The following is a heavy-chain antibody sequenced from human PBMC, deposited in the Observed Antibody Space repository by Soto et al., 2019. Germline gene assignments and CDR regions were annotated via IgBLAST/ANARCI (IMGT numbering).Heavy chain of an antibody. Sequence: QVQLQESGPGLVKPSETLSLTCSVSGGSITSYYWSWIRQPPGKGLEWIGYTHHSGSTNYNPSLKSRATLILDTAKNHLSLRLSSVTAADTAVYYCARWAPAGTSYYYYYGMDVWGRGTTVIVSS. D-gene: IGHD6-13*01. CDR2: THHSGST. CDR1: GGSITSYY. J-gene: IGHJ6*02. V-gene: IGHV4-59*01. CDR3: ARWAPAGTSYYYYYGMDV.